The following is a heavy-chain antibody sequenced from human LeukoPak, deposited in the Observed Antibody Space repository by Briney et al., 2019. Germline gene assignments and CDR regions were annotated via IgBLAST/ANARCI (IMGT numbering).Heavy chain of an antibody. CDR1: GGSISSYY. J-gene: IGHJ4*02. D-gene: IGHD3-22*01. V-gene: IGHV4-59*08. Sequence: SETLSLTCTVSGGSISSYYWSWIRQPPGKRLEWIGYMYYSGSTNYNPSLKSRVSTSVDTSKNQFSLKLSSVTAADTAVYYCARGNFDSSGPLDYWGQGTLVTVSS. CDR2: MYYSGST. CDR3: ARGNFDSSGPLDY.